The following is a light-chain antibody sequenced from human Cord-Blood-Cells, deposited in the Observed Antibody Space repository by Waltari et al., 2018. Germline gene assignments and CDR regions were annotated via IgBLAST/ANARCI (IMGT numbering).Light chain of an antibody. CDR3: AAWDDSLNGWV. CDR1: RSNIGRNT. J-gene: IGLJ3*02. CDR2: SNN. V-gene: IGLV1-44*01. Sequence: QSVLTQPPSASGTPGQRVTISCSGSRSNIGRNTVHWYQQLPGTAPKLLIYSNNQRPSGVPDRFSGSKSGTSASLAISGLQSEDEADYYCAAWDDSLNGWVFGGGTKLTVL.